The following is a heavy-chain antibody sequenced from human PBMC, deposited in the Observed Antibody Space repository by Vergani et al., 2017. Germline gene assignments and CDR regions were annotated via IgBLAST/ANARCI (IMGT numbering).Heavy chain of an antibody. CDR1: GGTFSSYA. D-gene: IGHD3-10*01. Sequence: QVQLVQSGAEVKKPGSSVKVSCKASGGTFSSYAISWVRQAPGQGLEWMGGTIPIFGTAKYAQKFQGRVTITADESTSTAYMELSSLRSEDTAVYYCARDRSKLRLYYGSGSYYFFDPGGQGTLVTVSS. V-gene: IGHV1-69*12. CDR2: TIPIFGTA. CDR3: ARDRSKLRLYYGSGSYYFFDP. J-gene: IGHJ5*02.